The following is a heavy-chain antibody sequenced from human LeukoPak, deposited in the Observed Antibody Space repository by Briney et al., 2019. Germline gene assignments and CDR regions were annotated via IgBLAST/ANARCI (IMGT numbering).Heavy chain of an antibody. CDR3: AKLAKYFYGSETYYFFEH. V-gene: IGHV3-48*01. J-gene: IGHJ4*02. D-gene: IGHD3-10*01. CDR2: ISSSSSTI. CDR1: GFTFSYYS. Sequence: GGSLRLSCAASGFTFSYYSMNWVRQAPGKGLEWVSYISSSSSTIYYADSVKGRFTISRDNAKNSLYLQMNSLRVEDTAVYYCAKLAKYFYGSETYYFFEHWGQGTPVTASS.